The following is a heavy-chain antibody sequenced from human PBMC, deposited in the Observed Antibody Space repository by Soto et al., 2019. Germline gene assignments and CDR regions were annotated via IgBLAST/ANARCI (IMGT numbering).Heavy chain of an antibody. CDR1: GYSFAGYL. V-gene: IGHV5-10-1*01. Sequence: GESLKISCTGSGYSFAGYLITWVRQKPGKGLEWMGRIDPSDSQTYYSPSFRGHVTISVTKSITTVFLQWSSLRASDTAMYYCARQIYDSDTGPNFQYYFDSWGQGTPVTVSS. CDR2: IDPSDSQT. D-gene: IGHD3-22*01. J-gene: IGHJ4*02. CDR3: ARQIYDSDTGPNFQYYFDS.